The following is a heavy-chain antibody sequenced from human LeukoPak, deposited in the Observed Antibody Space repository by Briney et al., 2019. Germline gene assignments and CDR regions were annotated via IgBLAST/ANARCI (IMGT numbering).Heavy chain of an antibody. CDR3: ARGLSGYASSLGY. CDR1: GFTFSSYE. Sequence: GGSLRLSCAASGFTFSSYEMNWVRQAPGKGLEWVSYISSSGSTIYYADSVRGRFSISRDNAKNTLYLQMNSLRAEDTAVYYCARGLSGYASSLGYWGQGTLVTVSS. CDR2: ISSSGSTI. D-gene: IGHD2-2*01. J-gene: IGHJ4*02. V-gene: IGHV3-48*03.